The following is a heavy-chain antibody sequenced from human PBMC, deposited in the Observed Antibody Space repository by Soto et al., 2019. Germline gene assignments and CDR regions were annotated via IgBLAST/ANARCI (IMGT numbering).Heavy chain of an antibody. CDR3: ARDIGFSGGPTRLTTVTYNWFDP. CDR2: IYYSGST. J-gene: IGHJ5*02. Sequence: QVQLQESGPGLVKPSQTLSLTCTVSGGSISSGGYYWSWIRQHPGKGLEWIGYIYYSGSTYYNPSLKSRVTISVDTSKNQFSLKLSSVTAADTAVYYCARDIGFSGGPTRLTTVTYNWFDPWGQGTLVTVSS. V-gene: IGHV4-31*03. D-gene: IGHD4-17*01. CDR1: GGSISSGGYY.